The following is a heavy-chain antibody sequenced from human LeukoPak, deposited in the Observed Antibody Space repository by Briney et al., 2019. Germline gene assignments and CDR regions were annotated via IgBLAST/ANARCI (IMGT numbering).Heavy chain of an antibody. Sequence: ASVKVSCKASGYTFTSYGISWVRQAPGQGLEWMGWISTYNGNTNCAQKLQGRVTMTTDTSTSTAYMELRSLRSDDTAVYYCASPPTPPYHYWGQGTLVTVSS. CDR1: GYTFTSYG. J-gene: IGHJ4*02. CDR2: ISTYNGNT. V-gene: IGHV1-18*01. D-gene: IGHD3-16*01. CDR3: ASPPTPPYHY.